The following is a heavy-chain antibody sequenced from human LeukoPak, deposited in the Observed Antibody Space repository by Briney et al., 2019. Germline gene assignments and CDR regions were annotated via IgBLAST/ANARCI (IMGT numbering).Heavy chain of an antibody. Sequence: PSETLSLTCAVSGYSISSGCYWGWIRQPPGKGLEWIGSIYHSGSTYYNPSLKSRVTISVDTSKNQFSLKLSSVTAADTAVYYCARLPYYDFWSGYFWGKGTRSPSPQ. CDR1: GYSISSGCY. CDR2: IYHSGST. J-gene: IGHJ6*04. D-gene: IGHD3-3*01. CDR3: ARLPYYDFWSGYF. V-gene: IGHV4-38-2*01.